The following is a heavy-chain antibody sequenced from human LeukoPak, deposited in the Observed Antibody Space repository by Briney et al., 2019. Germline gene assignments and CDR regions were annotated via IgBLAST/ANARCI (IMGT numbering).Heavy chain of an antibody. CDR1: GGTFSSYA. CDR2: IIPIFGTA. V-gene: IGHV1-69*01. Sequence: SVKVSCKASGGTFSSYAISWVRQAPGQGLEWMGGIIPIFGTANYAQKFQGRVTITADESTSTAYIELSSLRSEDTAVYYCARGGGNYFDSAIDYWGQGTLVTVSS. CDR3: ARGGGNYFDSAIDY. D-gene: IGHD1-26*01. J-gene: IGHJ4*02.